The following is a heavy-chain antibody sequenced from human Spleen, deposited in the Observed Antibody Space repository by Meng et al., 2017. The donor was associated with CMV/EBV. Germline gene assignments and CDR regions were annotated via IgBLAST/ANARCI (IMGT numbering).Heavy chain of an antibody. D-gene: IGHD3-10*01. CDR3: ASGPSRYYYGSGSYYPND. J-gene: IGHJ4*02. CDR1: GFNFDDYA. CDR2: ISWNGGSI. V-gene: IGHV3-9*01. Sequence: GGSLRLSCVASGFNFDDYAIHWVRHLPGKGLEEVSGISWNGGSIGDADAVKGRFTISRDNAKNSLYLQMNSLIDEDTAVDYCASGPSRYYYGSGSYYPNDWGQGTLVTVSS.